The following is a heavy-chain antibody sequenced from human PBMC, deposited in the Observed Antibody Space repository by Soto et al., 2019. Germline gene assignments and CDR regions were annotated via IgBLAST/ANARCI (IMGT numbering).Heavy chain of an antibody. CDR3: ATAAAVVVGAFDI. CDR2: ISYDGSNK. CDR1: GLTFSSFG. D-gene: IGHD6-13*01. Sequence: QSGGSLRLSCAVSGLTFSSFGFYWVRQAPGKGLEWLAVISYDGSNKYYADSVKGRFTISRDNSKNTLYLQVNSLRAEDTALYYCATAAAVVVGAFDIWGQGTMVTVS. J-gene: IGHJ3*02. V-gene: IGHV3-30*03.